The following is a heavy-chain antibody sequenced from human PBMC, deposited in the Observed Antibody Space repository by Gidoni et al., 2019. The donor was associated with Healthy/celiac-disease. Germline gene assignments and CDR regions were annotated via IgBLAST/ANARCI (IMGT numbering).Heavy chain of an antibody. J-gene: IGHJ4*02. D-gene: IGHD5-18*01. Sequence: EVQLVQSGAEVKKRGESLKISWKGSGYSFTSYWIGWVRQMPGKGLEWMGSIYPGDSDTRYSPSFQGQVTISADKSISIAYLQWSSLKASDTAMYYCARQVLWAADGYRYWIFDYWGQGTLVTVSS. CDR1: GYSFTSYW. V-gene: IGHV5-51*01. CDR3: ARQVLWAADGYRYWIFDY. CDR2: IYPGDSDT.